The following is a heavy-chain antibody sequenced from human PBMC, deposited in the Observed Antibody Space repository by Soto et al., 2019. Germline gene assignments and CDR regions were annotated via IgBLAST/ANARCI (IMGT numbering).Heavy chain of an antibody. V-gene: IGHV1-3*01. D-gene: IGHD3-10*01. Sequence: ASVKVSCKASGYTFTSYAMHWVRQAPGQRLEWMGWINAGNGNTKYSQKFQGRVTITRDTSASTAYMELRSLRSEDTAVYYCARGSWLWFGELSGYWGQGTLLTLSS. CDR2: INAGNGNT. CDR1: GYTFTSYA. J-gene: IGHJ4*02. CDR3: ARGSWLWFGELSGY.